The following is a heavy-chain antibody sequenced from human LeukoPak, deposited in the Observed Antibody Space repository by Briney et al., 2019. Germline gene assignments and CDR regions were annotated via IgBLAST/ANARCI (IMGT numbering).Heavy chain of an antibody. J-gene: IGHJ4*02. Sequence: ASVKVSCKASGYTFTSYSMNWVRQAPGQGLEWLGWINTNTGNPTYAQGSTGRFVFSLDTSVNTAYLQISSLKAEDTAVYYCARDGGDYSSSCYHYWGQGTLVTVSS. D-gene: IGHD6-6*01. CDR1: GYTFTSYS. CDR3: ARDGGDYSSSCYHY. CDR2: INTNTGNP. V-gene: IGHV7-4-1*02.